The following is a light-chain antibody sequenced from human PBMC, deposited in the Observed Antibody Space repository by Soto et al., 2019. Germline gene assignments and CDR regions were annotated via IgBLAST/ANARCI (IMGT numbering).Light chain of an antibody. CDR2: ENN. V-gene: IGLV1-51*02. CDR3: GTWDSSLSAGGV. J-gene: IGLJ3*02. CDR1: SSNIGNNY. Sequence: QSVLTQPPSVSAAPGQKVTISCSGSSSNIGNNYVSWNQQLPGTAPKLLIYENNKRPSGIPDRFSGSKSGTSATLGITGLQTGDEADYYCGTWDSSLSAGGVFGGGTKLTVL.